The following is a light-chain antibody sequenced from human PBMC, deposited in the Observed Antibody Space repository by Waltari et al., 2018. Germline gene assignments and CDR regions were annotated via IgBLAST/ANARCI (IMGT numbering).Light chain of an antibody. CDR1: TSTIGSNF. Sequence: QSVLTQPPSVSAAPGQRVTISCSGSTSTIGSNFVSWYQHLPGAAPTLRIYDNNKRASEIAARFAGSKSAASATLDITGLQTGDEGTYYCAVWESSLSVWTFGGGTKLTVL. J-gene: IGLJ3*02. V-gene: IGLV1-51*01. CDR3: AVWESSLSVWT. CDR2: DNN.